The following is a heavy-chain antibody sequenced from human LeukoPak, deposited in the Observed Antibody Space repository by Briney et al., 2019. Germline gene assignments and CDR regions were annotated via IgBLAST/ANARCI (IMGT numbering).Heavy chain of an antibody. Sequence: PGGSLRLSCAASGFTFSSYGMHWVRQAPGKGLEWGAFIRYDGSNKYYADSVKGRFTISRDNSKNTLYLQMNSLRAADTAVYYSAKSVGSGGDGGGDWFDPWGQGTLVTVSS. CDR1: GFTFSSYG. D-gene: IGHD2-21*02. CDR3: AKSVGSGGDGGGDWFDP. CDR2: IRYDGSNK. V-gene: IGHV3-30*02. J-gene: IGHJ5*02.